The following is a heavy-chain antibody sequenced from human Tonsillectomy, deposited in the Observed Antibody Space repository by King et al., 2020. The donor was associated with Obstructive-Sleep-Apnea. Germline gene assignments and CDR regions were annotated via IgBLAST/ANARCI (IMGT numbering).Heavy chain of an antibody. V-gene: IGHV3-30*04. Sequence: VQLVESGGGVVQPGRSLRLSCVASGIAFSSYTMHWVRQAPGKGLEWVAAMSFDGPNKHYADSARGRFTISRDDSKNTLYLQMNSLRGEDTAVYYCATSSRLLYSSALSISGHDYWGQGTLVAVSS. CDR1: GIAFSSYT. CDR2: MSFDGPNK. CDR3: ATSSRLLYSSALSISGHDY. J-gene: IGHJ4*02. D-gene: IGHD3-10*01.